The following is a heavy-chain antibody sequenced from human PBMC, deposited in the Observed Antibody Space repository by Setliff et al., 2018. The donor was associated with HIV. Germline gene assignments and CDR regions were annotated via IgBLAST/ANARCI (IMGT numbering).Heavy chain of an antibody. Sequence: GASVKVSCKASGGTFSSHAISWVRQAPGQGLEWMGGIIPILGIANYAQKFQGRVTITADKSTSTAYMELSSLRSEDTAVYYCARDLTGEDAFDIWGQGTMVTVS. CDR1: GGTFSSHA. J-gene: IGHJ3*02. CDR3: ARDLTGEDAFDI. CDR2: IIPILGIA. D-gene: IGHD7-27*01. V-gene: IGHV1-69*10.